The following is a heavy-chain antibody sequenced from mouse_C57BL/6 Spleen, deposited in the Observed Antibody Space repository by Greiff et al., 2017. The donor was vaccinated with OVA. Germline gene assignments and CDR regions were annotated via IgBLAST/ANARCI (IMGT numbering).Heavy chain of an antibody. Sequence: EVKLMESGGGLVKPGGSLKLSCAASGFTFSDYGMHWVRQAPEKGLEWVAYISRGSSTIYYADTVKGRFTISRDNAKNTLFLQMTSLRSEDTAMYYCARRYYFDYWGQGTTLTVSS. CDR3: ARRYYFDY. J-gene: IGHJ2*01. CDR2: ISRGSSTI. V-gene: IGHV5-17*01. CDR1: GFTFSDYG.